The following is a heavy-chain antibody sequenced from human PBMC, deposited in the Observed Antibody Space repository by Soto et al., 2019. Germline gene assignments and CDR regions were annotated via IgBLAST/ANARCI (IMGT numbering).Heavy chain of an antibody. V-gene: IGHV3-66*01. D-gene: IGHD2-15*01. CDR3: ATYCSSTNCFEVY. Sequence: GGSLRLSCVASGFTVSSNYMSWVRQAPGKGLEWVSVLHSGDSTYYADSVKGRFTISLDNSMDTVFLQMNNLRVEDTAVYYCATYCSSTNCFEVYWSQGTLVTVSS. CDR2: LHSGDST. J-gene: IGHJ4*01. CDR1: GFTVSSNY.